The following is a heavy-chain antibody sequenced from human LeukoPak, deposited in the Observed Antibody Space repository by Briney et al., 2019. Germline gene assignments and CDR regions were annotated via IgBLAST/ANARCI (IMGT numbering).Heavy chain of an antibody. CDR1: GYTFTGYY. V-gene: IGHV1-2*02. D-gene: IGHD5-24*01. Sequence: GASVKVSCKASGYTFTGYYMHWVRQAPGQGLEWMGLINPNSGGTNYAQKSQGRVTMTRDTSISTAYMELSRLKSDGTAVYYCARSGRRDGYNLGYWGQGTLVTVSS. CDR2: INPNSGGT. J-gene: IGHJ4*02. CDR3: ARSGRRDGYNLGY.